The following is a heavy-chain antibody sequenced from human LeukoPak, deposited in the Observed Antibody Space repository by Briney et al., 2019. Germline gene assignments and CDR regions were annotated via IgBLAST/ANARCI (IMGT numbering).Heavy chain of an antibody. D-gene: IGHD5-18*01. Sequence: GGSLRLSCAASGFTFDDYAMNWVRQVPGRGLEWVSGINWNGRITEYADSVKDRFTISGQNTKNSLYLYMNNLGGEDTALYFCARGSVQLWLRDTYYYMDVWGKGTTATVSS. CDR3: ARGSVQLWLRDTYYYMDV. CDR1: GFTFDDYA. J-gene: IGHJ6*03. V-gene: IGHV3-20*04. CDR2: INWNGRIT.